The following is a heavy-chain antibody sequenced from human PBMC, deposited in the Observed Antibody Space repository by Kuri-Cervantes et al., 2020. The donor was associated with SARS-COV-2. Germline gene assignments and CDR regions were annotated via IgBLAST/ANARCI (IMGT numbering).Heavy chain of an antibody. D-gene: IGHD3-3*01. J-gene: IGHJ4*02. V-gene: IGHV1-18*01. Sequence: ASVKVSCKASGYTFTSYGISWVRQAPGQGLEWMGWISAYNGNTNYAQKLQGRVTMTTDTSTRTADMELRSLRSDDTAVYNCARTYLLEWTPGAPAHFDYWGQGTLVTVSS. CDR2: ISAYNGNT. CDR3: ARTYLLEWTPGAPAHFDY. CDR1: GYTFTSYG.